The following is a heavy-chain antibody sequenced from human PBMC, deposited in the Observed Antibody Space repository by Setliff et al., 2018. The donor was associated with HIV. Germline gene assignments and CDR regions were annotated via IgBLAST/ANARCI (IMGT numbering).Heavy chain of an antibody. D-gene: IGHD3-16*01. J-gene: IGHJ4*02. V-gene: IGHV4-39*07. CDR2: IYSSGTT. CDR1: GGSSSSRSYY. Sequence: SETLSLTCTVSGGSSSSRSYYWGWIRQPPGKGLEWIGSIYSSGTTYYSPSLKSRVTISVDTSKNQFSLKMTSVTAADTAVYYCTRAPGGGKDYFAYWGRGILVTVSS. CDR3: TRAPGGGKDYFAY.